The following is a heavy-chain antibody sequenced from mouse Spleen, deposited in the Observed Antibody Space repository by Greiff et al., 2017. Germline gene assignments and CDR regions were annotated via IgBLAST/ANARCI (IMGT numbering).Heavy chain of an antibody. V-gene: IGHV5-4*01. Sequence: EVMLVESGGGLVKPGGSLKLSCAASGFTFSSYAMSWVRQTPEKRLEWVATISDGGSYTYYPDNVKGRFTISRDNAKNNLYLQMSHLKSEDTAMYYCARESLYGSSSPFAYWGQGTLVTVSA. J-gene: IGHJ3*01. D-gene: IGHD1-1*01. CDR1: GFTFSSYA. CDR2: ISDGGSYT. CDR3: ARESLYGSSSPFAY.